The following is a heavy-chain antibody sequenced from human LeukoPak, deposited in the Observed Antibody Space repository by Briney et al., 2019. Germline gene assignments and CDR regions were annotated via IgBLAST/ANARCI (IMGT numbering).Heavy chain of an antibody. CDR2: ISWDGGST. V-gene: IGHV3-43*01. CDR3: AKGIEAYCGGDCYSWVFDY. J-gene: IGHJ4*02. Sequence: GGSLRLSCAASGFTFDDYTMHWVRQAPGKGLEWVSLISWDGGSTYYADSVEGRFTISRDNSKNSLYLQMNSLRTEDTALYYCAKGIEAYCGGDCYSWVFDYWGQGTLVTVSS. D-gene: IGHD2-21*01. CDR1: GFTFDDYT.